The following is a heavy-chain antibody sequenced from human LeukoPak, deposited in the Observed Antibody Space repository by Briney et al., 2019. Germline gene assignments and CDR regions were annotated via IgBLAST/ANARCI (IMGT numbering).Heavy chain of an antibody. CDR2: IYTSGST. V-gene: IGHV4-61*02. CDR1: GGSISSGSYY. J-gene: IGHJ4*02. Sequence: TSSQTLSLTCTVSGGSISSGSYYWSWIRQPAGKGLEWIGRIYTSGSTNYNPSLKSRVTISVDTSKNQFSLKLSSVTAADTAVYYCARGDYYGSGSYFGYWGQGTLVTVSS. CDR3: ARGDYYGSGSYFGY. D-gene: IGHD3-10*01.